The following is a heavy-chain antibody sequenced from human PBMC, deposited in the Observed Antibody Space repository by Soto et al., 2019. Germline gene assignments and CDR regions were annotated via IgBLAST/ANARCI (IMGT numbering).Heavy chain of an antibody. CDR2: ISSSSYI. J-gene: IGHJ5*02. Sequence: GGSLRLSCAASGFTFSSYSMNWVRQAPGKGLEWVSSISSSSYIYYADPVKGRFTISRDNAKNSLYLQMNSLRAEDTAVYYCARGSDCGGGCYSDWFDPWGQGTLVTVS. D-gene: IGHD2-21*02. CDR3: ARGSDCGGGCYSDWFDP. CDR1: GFTFSSYS. V-gene: IGHV3-21*01.